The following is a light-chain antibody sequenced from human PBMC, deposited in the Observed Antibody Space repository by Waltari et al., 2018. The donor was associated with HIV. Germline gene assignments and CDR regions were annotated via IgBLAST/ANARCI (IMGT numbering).Light chain of an antibody. CDR2: GDI. J-gene: IGLJ1*01. Sequence: QSVLTQPPSVSGAPGQRVTISCTGSISNIGTGHDVPWYQQLPGTAPKLLIYGDINRPSGVPDRFSGSKSGASASLAITGLQADDEADYYCQSYDSSLSGSVFGTGTKVTVL. CDR1: ISNIGTGHD. CDR3: QSYDSSLSGSV. V-gene: IGLV1-40*01.